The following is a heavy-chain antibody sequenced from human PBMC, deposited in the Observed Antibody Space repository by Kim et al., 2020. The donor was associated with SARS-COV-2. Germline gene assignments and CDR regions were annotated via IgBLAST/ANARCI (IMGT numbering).Heavy chain of an antibody. CDR1: GYTFTGYY. CDR2: INPNSGGT. V-gene: IGHV1-2*06. J-gene: IGHJ4*02. CDR3: ARDIPPQGTVANDY. Sequence: ASVKVSCKASGYTFTGYYMHWVRQAPGQGLEWMGRINPNSGGTNYAQKFQGRVTMTRDTSISTAYMELSRLRSDDTAVYYCARDIPPQGTVANDYWGQGTLVTVSS. D-gene: IGHD5-12*01.